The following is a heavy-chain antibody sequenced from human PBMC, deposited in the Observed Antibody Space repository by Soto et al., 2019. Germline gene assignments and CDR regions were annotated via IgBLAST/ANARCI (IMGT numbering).Heavy chain of an antibody. CDR3: ATVFEH. CDR1: GITFSGFW. CDR2: VDSAGSGT. J-gene: IGHJ4*02. Sequence: VPLVESGGGSVQPGGSLRLSCVASGITFSGFWMHWVRQVPGKGLEWVARVDSAGSGTSYADSVKGRFTVSRDNAKNTLYLHMDSLRVEDTAVYYCATVFEHWGQGIPVTVSS. V-gene: IGHV3-74*01.